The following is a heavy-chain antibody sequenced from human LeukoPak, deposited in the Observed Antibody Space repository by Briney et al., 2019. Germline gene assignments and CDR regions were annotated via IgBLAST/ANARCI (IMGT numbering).Heavy chain of an antibody. D-gene: IGHD2-2*01. CDR2: ISYDGSNK. J-gene: IGHJ5*02. CDR1: GFTFSSYG. CDR3: ARAGEDVVLGPAPVGGSPYNWFDP. Sequence: GGSLRLSCAASGFTFSSYGMHWVRQAPGKGLEWVAVISYDGSNKYYADSVKGRFTISRDNSTNALYLQMNSLRPEDTAVYYCARAGEDVVLGPAPVGGSPYNWFDPWGQGTLVTVSS. V-gene: IGHV3-30*03.